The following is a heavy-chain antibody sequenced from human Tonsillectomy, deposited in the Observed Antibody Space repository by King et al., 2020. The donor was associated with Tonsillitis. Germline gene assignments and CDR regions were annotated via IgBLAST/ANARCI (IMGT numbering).Heavy chain of an antibody. CDR2: INHSGST. D-gene: IGHD2-15*01. J-gene: IGHJ5*02. CDR3: ARGLGYCSGGSCYFTWFDP. Sequence: VQLQQWGAGLLKPSETLSLTCAVYGGSFSGYYWSWIRQPPGKGLEWIGEINHSGSTNYNPSLKSRVTIPVDTSKNQFSLKLSSVTAADTAVYYCARGLGYCSGGSCYFTWFDPWGQGTLVTVSS. CDR1: GGSFSGYY. V-gene: IGHV4-34*01.